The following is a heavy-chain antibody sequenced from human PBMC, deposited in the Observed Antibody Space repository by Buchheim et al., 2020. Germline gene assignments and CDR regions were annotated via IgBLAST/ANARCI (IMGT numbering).Heavy chain of an antibody. CDR2: IIPIFGTA. D-gene: IGHD6-13*01. Sequence: QVQLVQSGAEVKKPGSSVKVSCKASGGTFSSYAISWVRQAPGQGLEWMGGIIPIFGTANYAKTFQGRVTITADESTSTAYMELSSLRSEDTAVYYCARNGRAAAARWVYYYYMDVWGKGTT. J-gene: IGHJ6*03. V-gene: IGHV1-69*01. CDR1: GGTFSSYA. CDR3: ARNGRAAAARWVYYYYMDV.